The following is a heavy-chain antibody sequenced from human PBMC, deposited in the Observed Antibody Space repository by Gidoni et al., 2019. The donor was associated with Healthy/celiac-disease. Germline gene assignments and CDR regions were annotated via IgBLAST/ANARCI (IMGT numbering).Heavy chain of an antibody. V-gene: IGHV3-74*01. CDR1: GFTFSSYW. Sequence: EVQLVESGGGLVQPGGSLRLSCAASGFTFSSYWMHWVRQDPGKGLVWVSRINSDGSSTSYADSVKGRFTISRDNAKNTLYLQMNSLRAEDTAVYYCARDGCSSTSCRGMDVWGQGTTVTVSS. CDR2: INSDGSST. J-gene: IGHJ6*02. D-gene: IGHD2-2*01. CDR3: ARDGCSSTSCRGMDV.